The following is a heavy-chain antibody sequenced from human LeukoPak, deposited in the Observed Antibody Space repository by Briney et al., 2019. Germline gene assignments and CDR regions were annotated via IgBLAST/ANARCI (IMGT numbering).Heavy chain of an antibody. CDR3: ARVITMVRGAIGTRLTRPFDY. CDR2: INHSGST. D-gene: IGHD3-10*01. J-gene: IGHJ4*02. CDR1: GGSISSGGYS. V-gene: IGHV4-30-2*01. Sequence: SETLSLTCAVSGGSISSGGYSWSWIRQPPGKGLEWIGEINHSGSTNYNPSLKSRVTISVDTSKNQFSLKLSSVTAADTAVYYCARVITMVRGAIGTRLTRPFDYWGQGTLVTVFS.